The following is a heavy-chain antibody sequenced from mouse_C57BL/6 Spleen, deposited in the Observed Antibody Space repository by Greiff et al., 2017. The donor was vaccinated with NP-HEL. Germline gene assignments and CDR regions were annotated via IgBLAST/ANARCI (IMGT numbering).Heavy chain of an antibody. CDR1: GYTFTSYW. J-gene: IGHJ2*01. D-gene: IGHD1-1*01. CDR2: IHPNSGST. CDR3: AKGGYGSSYYFDY. V-gene: IGHV1-64*01. Sequence: QVHVKQPGAELVKPGASVKLSCKASGYTFTSYWMHWVKQRPGQGLEWIGMIHPNSGSTNYNENFKIKATLTVDKSSSTAYMQLSSLTSEDSAVYYCAKGGYGSSYYFDYWGQGTTLTVSS.